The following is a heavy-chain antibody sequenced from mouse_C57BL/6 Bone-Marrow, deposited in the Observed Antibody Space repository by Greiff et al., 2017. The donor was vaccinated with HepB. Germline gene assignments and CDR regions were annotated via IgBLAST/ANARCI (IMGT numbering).Heavy chain of an antibody. V-gene: IGHV5-17*01. J-gene: IGHJ2*01. Sequence: EVMLVESGGGLVKPGGSLKLSCAASGFTFSDYGMHWVRQAPEKGLEWVAYISSGSSTIYYADTVKGRFTISRDNAKNTLFLQMTSLRSEDTAMYYCARGMGWLPLHYFDYWGQGTTLTVSS. CDR2: ISSGSSTI. CDR1: GFTFSDYG. D-gene: IGHD2-3*01. CDR3: ARGMGWLPLHYFDY.